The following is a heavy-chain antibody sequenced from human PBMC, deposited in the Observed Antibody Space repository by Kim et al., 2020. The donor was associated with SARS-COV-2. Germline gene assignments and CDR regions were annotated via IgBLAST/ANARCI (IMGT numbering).Heavy chain of an antibody. CDR2: T. J-gene: IGHJ5*01. D-gene: IGHD2-8*01. V-gene: IGHV1-18*01. CDR3: ARSNGFEFAF. Sequence: TNYGQNLQDRVTLTTDTSLSTAYMELRSLTSDDTGVYYCARSNGFEFAFWGQGTLVTVSS.